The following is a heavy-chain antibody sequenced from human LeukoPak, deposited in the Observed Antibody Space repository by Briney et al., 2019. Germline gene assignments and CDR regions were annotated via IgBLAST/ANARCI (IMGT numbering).Heavy chain of an antibody. D-gene: IGHD5-24*01. CDR2: IRYDGSNK. Sequence: GGSLRLSCAASGFTFSSYGMHWVRQAPGKGLEWVAFIRYDGSNKYYADSVKGRFTISRDNPKNTLYLQMNSLRAEDTAVYYCARARDGYNYHFDYWGRGTLVTVSS. CDR3: ARARDGYNYHFDY. J-gene: IGHJ4*02. V-gene: IGHV3-30*02. CDR1: GFTFSSYG.